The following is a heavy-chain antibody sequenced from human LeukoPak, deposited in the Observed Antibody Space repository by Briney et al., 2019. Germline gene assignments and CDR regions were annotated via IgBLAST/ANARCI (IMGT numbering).Heavy chain of an antibody. CDR1: GFTFSSYA. CDR2: IRGSGGST. J-gene: IGHJ4*02. V-gene: IGHV3-23*01. D-gene: IGHD4-17*01. Sequence: GGSLRLSCTASGFTFSSYAMSWVRQAPGKGLEWVSAIRGSGGSTYYADSVKGRFTISRDNSKNTLYLQMNSLRAEDTAVYYCAKGKRDLDYGDHGGDYWGQGTLVTVSS. CDR3: AKGKRDLDYGDHGGDY.